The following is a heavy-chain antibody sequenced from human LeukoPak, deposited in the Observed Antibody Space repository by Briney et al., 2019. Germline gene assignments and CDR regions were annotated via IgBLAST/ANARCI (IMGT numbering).Heavy chain of an antibody. J-gene: IGHJ4*02. CDR2: ISSSSSTI. V-gene: IGHV3-48*01. CDR1: GFTFSSYS. CDR3: AKIRGYSGYDFDY. D-gene: IGHD5-12*01. Sequence: PGGSLRLSCAASGFTFSSYSMNWVRQAPGKGLEWVSYISSSSSTIYYADSVKGRFTISRDNSKNTLYLQMNSLRAEDTAVYYCAKIRGYSGYDFDYWGQGTLVTVSS.